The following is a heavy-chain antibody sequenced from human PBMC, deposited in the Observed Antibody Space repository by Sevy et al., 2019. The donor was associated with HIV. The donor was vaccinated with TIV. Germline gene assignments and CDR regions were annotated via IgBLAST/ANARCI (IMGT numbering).Heavy chain of an antibody. Sequence: GGSLRLSCAASGFTFNNYWMHWVRQDPGKGLVWVSRINTDGSITNYADSVKGRVTIFRDSAKNTLYLQMNSLRVEETGVYYCARVLYWDSRDSCHTPFDDWGQGAPVTVSS. D-gene: IGHD3-22*01. CDR3: ARVLYWDSRDSCHTPFDD. V-gene: IGHV3-74*01. CDR1: GFTFNNYW. CDR2: INTDGSIT. J-gene: IGHJ4*02.